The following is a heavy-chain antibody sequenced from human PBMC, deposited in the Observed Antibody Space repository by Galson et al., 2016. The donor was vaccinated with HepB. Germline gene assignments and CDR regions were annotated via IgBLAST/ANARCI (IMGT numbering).Heavy chain of an antibody. CDR3: ARAAVGWQQLFSY. CDR2: ISSDANNK. Sequence: SLRLSCAASGFAFSDYPMHWVRQAPGKGLEWMTVISSDANNKYYADSVKGRFTVSRDNAKSILSLQMNSLRAEDTAVYYCARAAVGWQQLFSYWGQGTLVTVSS. D-gene: IGHD6-13*01. J-gene: IGHJ4*02. V-gene: IGHV3-30*14. CDR1: GFAFSDYP.